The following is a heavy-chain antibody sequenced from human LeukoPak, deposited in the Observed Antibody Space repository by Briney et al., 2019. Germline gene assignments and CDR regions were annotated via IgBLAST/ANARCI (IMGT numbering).Heavy chain of an antibody. J-gene: IGHJ3*02. D-gene: IGHD5-12*01. Sequence: GGSLRLSCAASGFTVSSNYMSWVRQAPGKGLEWVSVIYSGGSTYYADSVKGRFTISRDNAKNSLYLQMNSLRAEDTAVYYCARDRSGYDKASWAFDIWGQGTMVTVSS. CDR1: GFTVSSNY. V-gene: IGHV3-66*01. CDR3: ARDRSGYDKASWAFDI. CDR2: IYSGGST.